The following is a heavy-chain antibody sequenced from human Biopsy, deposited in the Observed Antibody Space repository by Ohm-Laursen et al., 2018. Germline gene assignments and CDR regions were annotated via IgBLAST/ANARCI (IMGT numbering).Heavy chain of an antibody. CDR3: ATPFQYYDSWGGYPPFDH. J-gene: IGHJ4*02. CDR2: IIAVSGLV. CDR1: GGTFSNYA. V-gene: IGHV1-69*10. D-gene: IGHD3-3*01. Sequence: SVKASCKVSGGTFSNYAISWVRQAPGEGLEWMGGIIAVSGLVNYAPKFQGKVSITADKSTTTAYMELSNLKSEDTAVYYCATPFQYYDSWGGYPPFDHWGQGTLVTVSS.